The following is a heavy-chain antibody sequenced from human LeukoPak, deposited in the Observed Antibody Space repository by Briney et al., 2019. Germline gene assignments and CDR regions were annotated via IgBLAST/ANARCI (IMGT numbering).Heavy chain of an antibody. Sequence: GGSLRLSCEASGFTFSSYNMNWVRQAPGKGLEWVSSISTRGYIYYADSVKGRFIISRDNTKDSLYLQMNSLRVEDTAVYYCLRGDRRDYWGQGTLVTVSS. J-gene: IGHJ4*02. CDR1: GFTFSSYN. CDR3: LRGDRRDY. CDR2: ISTRGYI. V-gene: IGHV3-21*06.